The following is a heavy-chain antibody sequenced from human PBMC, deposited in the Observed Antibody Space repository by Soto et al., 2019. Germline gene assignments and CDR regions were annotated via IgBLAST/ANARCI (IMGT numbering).Heavy chain of an antibody. CDR1: GGSISSGGYY. CDR3: AREYMDYYDSSGYLLDP. D-gene: IGHD3-22*01. Sequence: TLSLTCTVSGGSISSGGYYWSWIRQHPGKGLEWIGYIYYSGSTYYNPSLKSRVTISVDTSKNQFSLKLSSVTAADTAVYYCAREYMDYYDSSGYLLDPWGQGTLVTVSS. CDR2: IYYSGST. J-gene: IGHJ5*02. V-gene: IGHV4-31*03.